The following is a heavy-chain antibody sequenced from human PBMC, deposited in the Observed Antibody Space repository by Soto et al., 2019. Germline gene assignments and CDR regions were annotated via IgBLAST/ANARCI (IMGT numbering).Heavy chain of an antibody. V-gene: IGHV3-11*01. J-gene: IGHJ4*02. CDR1: GFTFSDYF. CDR3: ARLDHKIFIDH. D-gene: IGHD3-3*01. CDR2: ISSSGTTI. Sequence: GGSLRLSCAASGFTFSDYFMTWIRQAPGKGLEWVSYISSSGTTIFYADSVQGRFTISRDNAKKSLYLEINSLRAADTAVYYWARLDHKIFIDHWGQGTLVTVSS.